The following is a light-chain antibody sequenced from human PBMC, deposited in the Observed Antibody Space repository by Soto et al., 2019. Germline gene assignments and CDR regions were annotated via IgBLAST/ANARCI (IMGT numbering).Light chain of an antibody. CDR2: WAS. Sequence: DIVMTQSPDSLAVSLGERATINCKSSQSVLHSSNNKNYLAWYQQKSGQPPKLLIYWASTRESGVPDRFSGSGSGTYFTLTISSLQAEDVAVYYCQQYYSLPTFGQGTKVEIK. J-gene: IGKJ1*01. CDR3: QQYYSLPT. V-gene: IGKV4-1*01. CDR1: QSVLHSSNNKNY.